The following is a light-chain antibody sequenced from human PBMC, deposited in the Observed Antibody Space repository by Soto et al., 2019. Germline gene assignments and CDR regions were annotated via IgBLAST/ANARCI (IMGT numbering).Light chain of an antibody. CDR1: SSDVGGHHY. V-gene: IGLV2-14*01. CDR2: EVS. CDR3: SSFSSSSTLYV. Sequence: QSVLTQPASVSGSPGQSITISCTGTSSDVGGHHYVSWYQQHPGKAPKVIIYEVSDRPSGVSHRFSGSKSGNTASLTISGLQAEDEADYYCSSFSSSSTLYVFGTGTKLTVL. J-gene: IGLJ1*01.